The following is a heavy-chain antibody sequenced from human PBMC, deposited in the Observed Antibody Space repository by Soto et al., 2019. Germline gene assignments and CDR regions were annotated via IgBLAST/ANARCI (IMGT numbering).Heavy chain of an antibody. Sequence: EVQLLESGGGLVQPGGSLRLSCAASGFTFSSYAMSWVRQAPGKGLEWVSAISGSGGSTYYADSVKGRFTISRDNSKNTLYLQMNSLRAGDTGVYYCAKGGDFWSGYPDYWGPGTLVTVSS. CDR1: GFTFSSYA. CDR2: ISGSGGST. D-gene: IGHD3-3*01. CDR3: AKGGDFWSGYPDY. J-gene: IGHJ4*02. V-gene: IGHV3-23*01.